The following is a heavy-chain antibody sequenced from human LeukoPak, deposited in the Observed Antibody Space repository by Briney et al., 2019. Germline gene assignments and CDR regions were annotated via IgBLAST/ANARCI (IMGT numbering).Heavy chain of an antibody. CDR3: ARGPYSSGWELKYYFDY. D-gene: IGHD6-19*01. V-gene: IGHV4-59*01. CDR1: GVSISSYY. CDR2: IYDSGST. J-gene: IGHJ4*02. Sequence: SETLSLTCTVSGVSISSYYGSWIRQPPGKGLEWIGDIYDSGSTSYNPSLKSRVTISLGTSENQISLKLSSVTAADTAVYYCARGPYSSGWELKYYFDYWGQGTLVTVSS.